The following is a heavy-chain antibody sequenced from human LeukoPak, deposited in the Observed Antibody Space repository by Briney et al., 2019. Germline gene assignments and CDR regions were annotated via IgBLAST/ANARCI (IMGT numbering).Heavy chain of an antibody. CDR1: GYTFTRYA. Sequence: ASVKVSCKASGYTFTRYAVNWVRQAPGQGLEWMGWINTKTGNPTYAQGFTGRFVFSLDTSVSTAYLQISSLKAEDTAVYYCAREGSSPGQDIDYWGQGTLVTVSS. CDR3: AREGSSPGQDIDY. CDR2: INTKTGNP. J-gene: IGHJ4*02. V-gene: IGHV7-4-1*02. D-gene: IGHD6-19*01.